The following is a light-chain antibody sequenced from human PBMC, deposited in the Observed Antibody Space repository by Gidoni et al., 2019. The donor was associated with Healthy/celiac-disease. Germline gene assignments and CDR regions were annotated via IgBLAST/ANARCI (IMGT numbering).Light chain of an antibody. Sequence: IQMTPSPSSLSASVGDRVTITCPASQDISNYLTWYQQKPGKAPKLLIYDASNWETGIPSRFSGSGSGTDFTFTISSLEPEDFAVYYCQQCSNWPGTFGQGTRLEIK. J-gene: IGKJ2*01. CDR2: DAS. V-gene: IGKV1-33*01. CDR1: QDISNY. CDR3: QQCSNWPGT.